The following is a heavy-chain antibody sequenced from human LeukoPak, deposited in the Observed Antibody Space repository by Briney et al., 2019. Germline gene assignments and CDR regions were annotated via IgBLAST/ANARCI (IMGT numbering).Heavy chain of an antibody. CDR1: GYTFTCYD. CDR3: ARGSSGRYGRDY. V-gene: IGHV1-8*01. J-gene: IGHJ4*02. Sequence: ASVKVSCKASGYTFTCYDINWVRLATGQGLEWMGWMNPNSGNTGYVQKFQGRVTMTRDTSTNTAYMELSSLRSEDTAVYYCARGSSGRYGRDYWAQGTLVTVSS. CDR2: MNPNSGNT. D-gene: IGHD1-26*01.